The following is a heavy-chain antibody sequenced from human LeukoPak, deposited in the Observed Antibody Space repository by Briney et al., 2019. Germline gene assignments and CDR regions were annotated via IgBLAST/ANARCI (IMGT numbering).Heavy chain of an antibody. Sequence: ASVKVSCKASGYTFTDDYIHWVRQAPGQGLEWMGWIYPNTGGTNYAQKFQGRVTMTRDTSISTAYMELSRLRSDDTAVYYCARGAQQQLVRYWFDPWGQGTLVTVSS. CDR1: GYTFTDDY. CDR3: ARGAQQQLVRYWFDP. J-gene: IGHJ5*02. V-gene: IGHV1-2*02. CDR2: IYPNTGGT. D-gene: IGHD6-13*01.